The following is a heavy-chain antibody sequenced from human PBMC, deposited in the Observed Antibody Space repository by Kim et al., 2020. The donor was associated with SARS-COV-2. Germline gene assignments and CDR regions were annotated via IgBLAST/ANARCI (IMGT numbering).Heavy chain of an antibody. D-gene: IGHD6-13*01. CDR2: INPSGGST. CDR3: ARERLDGYSSSWQGLDL. J-gene: IGHJ2*01. CDR1: GYTFTSYY. Sequence: ASVKVSCKASGYTFTSYYMHWVRQAPGQGLEWMGIINPSGGSTSYAQKFQGRVTMTRDTSTSTVYMELSSLRSEDTAVYYCARERLDGYSSSWQGLDLWGRGTLVTVSS. V-gene: IGHV1-46*01.